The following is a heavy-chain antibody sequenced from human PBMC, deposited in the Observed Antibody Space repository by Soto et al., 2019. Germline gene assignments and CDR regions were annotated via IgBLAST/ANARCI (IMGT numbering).Heavy chain of an antibody. J-gene: IGHJ4*02. CDR3: ARVPAGCSSTSCYLSYFDY. Sequence: SVKVSCKASGFTFTSSAVQWVRQARGQRLEWIGWIVVGSGNTNYAQKFQERVTITRDTSASTAYMELSSLRSEDTAVYYCARVPAGCSSTSCYLSYFDYWGQGTQVTVSS. D-gene: IGHD2-2*01. CDR1: GFTFTSSA. CDR2: IVVGSGNT. V-gene: IGHV1-58*01.